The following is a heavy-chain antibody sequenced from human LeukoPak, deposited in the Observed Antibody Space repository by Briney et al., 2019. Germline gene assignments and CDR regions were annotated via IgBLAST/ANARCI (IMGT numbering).Heavy chain of an antibody. J-gene: IGHJ6*02. CDR2: INPNSGGT. CDR3: ARDLRVAVAGIDQIYYYYGMDV. CDR1: GYTFTSYG. Sequence: ASVKVSCKASGYTFTSYGISWVRQAPGQGLEWMGRINPNSGGTNYAQKFQGRVTMTRDTSISTAYMELSRLRSDDTAVYYCARDLRVAVAGIDQIYYYYGMDVWGQGTTVTVSS. D-gene: IGHD6-19*01. V-gene: IGHV1-2*06.